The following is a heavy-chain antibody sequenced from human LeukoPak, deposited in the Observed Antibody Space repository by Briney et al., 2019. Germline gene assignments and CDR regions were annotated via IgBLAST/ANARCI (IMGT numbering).Heavy chain of an antibody. Sequence: GASVKVSCKVSGGTFSNYAISWVRQAPGQGLEWLGGIIPICGTANYAQKFQGRVAITADESTSTAYMELSSLRSEDTAVYYCARSYTSGWYDVKYWGQGTLVTVSS. D-gene: IGHD6-19*01. CDR2: IIPICGTA. CDR1: GGTFSNYA. J-gene: IGHJ4*02. V-gene: IGHV1-69*13. CDR3: ARSYTSGWYDVKY.